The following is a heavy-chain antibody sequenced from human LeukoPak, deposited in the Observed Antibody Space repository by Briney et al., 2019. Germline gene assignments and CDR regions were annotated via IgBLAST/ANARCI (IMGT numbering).Heavy chain of an antibody. CDR2: MYWNDDK. V-gene: IGHV2-5*01. D-gene: IGHD2-2*01. Sequence: ESGPTLVKPTQTLTLTCTFSGFSLSTSGVGVGWIRQPPGKALEGLALMYWNDDKRYSPSLKSRLTITKDTSKNQVVLTMTNMDPVDTATYYCAHELGYCSSTSCYFAFDIWGQGTMVTVSS. CDR3: AHELGYCSSTSCYFAFDI. J-gene: IGHJ3*02. CDR1: GFSLSTSGVG.